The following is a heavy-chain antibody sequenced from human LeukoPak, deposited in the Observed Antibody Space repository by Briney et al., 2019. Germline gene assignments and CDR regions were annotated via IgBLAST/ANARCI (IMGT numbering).Heavy chain of an antibody. V-gene: IGHV1-18*01. CDR3: DY. D-gene: IGHD6-13*01. CDR1: GYTFTRYA. Sequence: ASVKVSCKASGYTFTRYAISWVRQAPGQGLEWMGWISGYNGNTNYAQKFQGRVTMTTDTSTSTAYMELRSLRSDDSSCSYFDYWGQGTLVTVSS. CDR2: ISGYNGNT. J-gene: IGHJ4*02.